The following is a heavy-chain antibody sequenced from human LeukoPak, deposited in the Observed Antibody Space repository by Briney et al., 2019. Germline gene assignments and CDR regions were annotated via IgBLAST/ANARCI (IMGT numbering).Heavy chain of an antibody. J-gene: IGHJ4*02. V-gene: IGHV3-23*01. D-gene: IGHD2-2*01. Sequence: PGGSLRLSCAASGFTFSSYAMSWVRQAPGKGLEWVSAISGSGGSTYYGDSVKGRFTISRDNSKNTLYLQMNSLRAEDTAVFYCAKRYCSSTSCSLFDYWGQGTLVTVSS. CDR3: AKRYCSSTSCSLFDY. CDR2: ISGSGGST. CDR1: GFTFSSYA.